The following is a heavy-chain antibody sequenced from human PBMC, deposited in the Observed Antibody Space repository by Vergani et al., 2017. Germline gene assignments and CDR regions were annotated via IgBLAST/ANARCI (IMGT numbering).Heavy chain of an antibody. D-gene: IGHD1-26*01. J-gene: IGHJ6*02. CDR1: GFTFSTYA. Sequence: EVQLLESGGSLKQPGGSVRLSCAASGFTFSTYAMHWVRQASGKGLEWVGRIRSKANSYATAYAASVKGRFTISRDDSKNTAYLQMNSLKTEDTAVYYCTRGGSYLANVYYGMDVWGQGTTVTVSS. CDR2: IRSKANSYAT. CDR3: TRGGSYLANVYYGMDV. V-gene: IGHV3-73*01.